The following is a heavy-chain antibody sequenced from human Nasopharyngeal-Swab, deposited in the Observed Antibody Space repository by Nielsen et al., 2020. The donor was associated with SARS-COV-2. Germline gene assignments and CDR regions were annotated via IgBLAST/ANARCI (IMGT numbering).Heavy chain of an antibody. CDR2: FDPEDGET. J-gene: IGHJ5*02. D-gene: IGHD2-2*01. CDR3: ATSAPYCSSTSCSYWFDP. Sequence: ASVKASCKVSGYTLTELSMHWVRQAPGKGLEWMGGFDPEDGETIYAQKFQGRVTMTEDTSTDTAYMELSSLRSEDTAVYYCATSAPYCSSTSCSYWFDPWGQGTLVTVSS. V-gene: IGHV1-24*01. CDR1: GYTLTELS.